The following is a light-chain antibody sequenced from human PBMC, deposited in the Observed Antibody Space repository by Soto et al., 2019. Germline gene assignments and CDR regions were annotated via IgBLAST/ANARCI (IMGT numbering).Light chain of an antibody. CDR2: YDK. J-gene: IGLJ2*01. V-gene: IGLV3-21*04. Sequence: YELTQPLSVSVAPGKTASITNGGNNIGSKSVHWYQQKPGQAPVVVIYYDKDRPSGIPERFSGSNSGNTATLTISRVEAGDEADYSGQVWDSSRDQGVFGGGTQLTVL. CDR3: QVWDSSRDQGV. CDR1: NIGSKS.